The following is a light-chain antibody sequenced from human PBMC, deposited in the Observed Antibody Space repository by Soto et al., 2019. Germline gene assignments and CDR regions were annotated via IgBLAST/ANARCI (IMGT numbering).Light chain of an antibody. CDR2: RNN. V-gene: IGLV1-47*01. CDR1: SSNIGSNY. CDR3: AAWDDSLSGVV. J-gene: IGLJ3*02. Sequence: QPVLTQPPSASGTPGQRVTISCSGSSSNIGSNYVYWYQQLPGTAPKLLIYRNNQRPSGVPDRFSGSKSGTSASLAISGLRSEDEANSYCAAWDDSLSGVVFGGGTKLTV.